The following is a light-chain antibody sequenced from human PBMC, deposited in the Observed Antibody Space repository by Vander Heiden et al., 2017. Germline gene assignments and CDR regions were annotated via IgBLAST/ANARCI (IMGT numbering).Light chain of an antibody. CDR3: ATWDDSLNDWV. Sequence: QSALTQPPSASGTPGHRVTFHCSGSRTDIGSKSVDWYQQFPGTAPKLLIYRDDQRPSGVPGRFSGSKSGSSASLAISGLQSEDEAEYYCATWDDSLNDWVFGGGTKLTVL. CDR2: RDD. J-gene: IGLJ3*02. CDR1: RTDIGSKS. V-gene: IGLV1-44*01.